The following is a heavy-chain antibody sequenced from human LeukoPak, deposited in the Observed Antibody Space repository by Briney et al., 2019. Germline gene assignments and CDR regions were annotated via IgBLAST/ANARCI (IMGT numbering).Heavy chain of an antibody. J-gene: IGHJ5*02. CDR2: INSDSGFT. CDR1: GYTFTGYY. CDR3: ARNFDMKGFDP. V-gene: IGHV1-2*02. Sequence: ASVKVSCRASGYTFTGYYMNWVRQAPGQGLEWMGWINSDSGFTKYAQKFQGRVTMTRDTSITTVYMDLTRLTSDDTAVYYCARNFDMKGFDPWGQGTLVTVSS. D-gene: IGHD3-9*01.